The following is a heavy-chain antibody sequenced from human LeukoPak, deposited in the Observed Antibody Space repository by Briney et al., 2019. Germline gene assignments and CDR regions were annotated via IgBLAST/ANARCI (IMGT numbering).Heavy chain of an antibody. D-gene: IGHD4-17*01. Sequence: ASVKASCKASGYTFTGYYMHWVRQAPGQGLEWMGWINPNSGGTNYAQKFQGWVTMTRDTSISTAYMELSRLRSDDTAVYYCARASPPYGDDAFDIWGQGTMVTVSS. CDR3: ARASPPYGDDAFDI. J-gene: IGHJ3*02. V-gene: IGHV1-2*04. CDR2: INPNSGGT. CDR1: GYTFTGYY.